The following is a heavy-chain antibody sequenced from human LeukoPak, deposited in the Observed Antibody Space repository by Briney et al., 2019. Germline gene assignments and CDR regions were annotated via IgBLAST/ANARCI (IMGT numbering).Heavy chain of an antibody. CDR2: ISGSGGNT. CDR3: ARGMSATSGYLELEY. Sequence: PGGSLGLSCAASGFTFSSYWMHWVRQAPGKGLEWVSAISGSGGNTYSADSVKGRFTISRDNSKKTLFLHMNSLRAEDTAVYYCARGMSATSGYLELEYWGQGTLVTVST. D-gene: IGHD3-22*01. V-gene: IGHV3-23*01. CDR1: GFTFSSYW. J-gene: IGHJ4*02.